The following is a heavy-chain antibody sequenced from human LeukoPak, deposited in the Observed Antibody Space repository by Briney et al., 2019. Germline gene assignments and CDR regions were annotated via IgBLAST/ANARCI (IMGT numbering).Heavy chain of an antibody. J-gene: IGHJ4*02. D-gene: IGHD3-22*01. Sequence: GGSLRLSCAASGFTFSTYVMHWVRQAPDKGLEWVAVISYGGGNKNYADSVKGRFSISRDDSKNTPYLQMNSLRDEGTAVYYCASGSGGYDSSGYYYDWGQGTLVTVSS. CDR2: ISYGGGNK. CDR1: GFTFSTYV. CDR3: ASGSGGYDSSGYYYD. V-gene: IGHV3-30*03.